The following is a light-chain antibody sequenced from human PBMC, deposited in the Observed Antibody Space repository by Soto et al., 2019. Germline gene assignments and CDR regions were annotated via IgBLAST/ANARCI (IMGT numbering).Light chain of an antibody. J-gene: IGKJ1*01. CDR3: QQYNSYPWT. CDR1: QSISSW. Sequence: DIQMTQSPSTLSASVGDRVTITCRASQSISSWLAWYQQKPGKAPKLLIYKASSLESGVPSRFSGSGSGTEFTLNSSSLQPNDFGTYYCQQYNSYPWTFGQGTKVEIK. V-gene: IGKV1-5*03. CDR2: KAS.